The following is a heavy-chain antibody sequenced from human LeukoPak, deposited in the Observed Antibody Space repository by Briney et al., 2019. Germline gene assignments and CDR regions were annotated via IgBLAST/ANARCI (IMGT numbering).Heavy chain of an antibody. CDR3: ARTRQGSNTFDL. J-gene: IGHJ3*01. CDR1: GGSISSSSYY. Sequence: SETLSLTCTVSGGSISSSSYYWGWIRQPPGKGLEWIGSIYYSGCTYYNPSLKSRVTISVDTSKNQFSLKLSSVTAADTAVYYCARTRQGSNTFDLWGQGTMVTVSS. V-gene: IGHV4-39*01. CDR2: IYYSGCT. D-gene: IGHD3-10*01.